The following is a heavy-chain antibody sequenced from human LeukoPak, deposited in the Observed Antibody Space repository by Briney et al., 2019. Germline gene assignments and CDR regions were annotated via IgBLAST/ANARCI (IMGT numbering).Heavy chain of an antibody. Sequence: SVKVSCKASGGTFSSYAISWVRQAPGQGLEWMGGIIPIFGTANYAQKFQGRVTITADESTSTAYMELSSLRSEDTAVYYCARGKDILTGYCDAFDIWGQGTMVTVSS. CDR1: GGTFSSYA. V-gene: IGHV1-69*01. J-gene: IGHJ3*02. CDR3: ARGKDILTGYCDAFDI. D-gene: IGHD3-9*01. CDR2: IIPIFGTA.